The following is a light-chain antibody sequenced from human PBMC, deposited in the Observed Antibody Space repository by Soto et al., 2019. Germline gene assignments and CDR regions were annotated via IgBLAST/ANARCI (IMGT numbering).Light chain of an antibody. CDR2: EGN. J-gene: IGLJ3*02. V-gene: IGLV2-23*01. Sequence: QSARTQPASVSGSPGQSITISCTGTSSDVLSYDAVSWYQHHPGKAPKLIIYEGNKRPSGVSNRFTGSRSGNMASLTISGLQAEDEADYYCCSYVYTNSWVFGGGTKLTVL. CDR3: CSYVYTNSWV. CDR1: SSDVLSYDA.